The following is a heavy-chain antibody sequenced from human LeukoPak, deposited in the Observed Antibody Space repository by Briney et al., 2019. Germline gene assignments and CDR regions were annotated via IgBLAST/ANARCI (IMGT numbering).Heavy chain of an antibody. J-gene: IGHJ4*02. CDR1: GFTFSTYW. D-gene: IGHD2-2*01. CDR2: ISYDGSNK. CDR3: ARVRVVPAAIWSGFFDY. Sequence: GGSLRLSCAASGFTFSTYWMTWVRQAPGTGLEWVAVISYDGSNKYYADSVKGRFTISRDNSKNTLYLQMNSLRAEDTAVYYCARVRVVPAAIWSGFFDYWGQGTLVTVSS. V-gene: IGHV3-30-3*01.